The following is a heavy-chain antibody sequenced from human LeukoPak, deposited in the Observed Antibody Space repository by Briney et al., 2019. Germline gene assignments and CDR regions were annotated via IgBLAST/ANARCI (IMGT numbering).Heavy chain of an antibody. Sequence: SGGSLRLSCAASGFTFSSYAMSWVRQSPGKGLEWVSVIYSGGSTYYADSVKGRFTISRDNSKNTLYLQMNSLRAEDTAMYYCARHMIQGAVAGTEFDYWGQGTLVTVSS. CDR1: GFTFSSYA. D-gene: IGHD6-19*01. CDR3: ARHMIQGAVAGTEFDY. V-gene: IGHV3-66*04. CDR2: IYSGGST. J-gene: IGHJ4*02.